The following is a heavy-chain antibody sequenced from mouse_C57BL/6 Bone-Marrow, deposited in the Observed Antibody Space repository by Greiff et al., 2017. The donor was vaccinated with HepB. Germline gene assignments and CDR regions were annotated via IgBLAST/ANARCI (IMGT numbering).Heavy chain of an antibody. D-gene: IGHD1-1*01. CDR1: GFNIKDDY. CDR3: TTDYYGTLFDY. V-gene: IGHV14-4*01. Sequence: VQLQQSGAELVRPGASVKLSCTASGFNIKDDYMHWVKQRPEQGLEGIGWIDPENGDTEYASKFQGKATITADTSSNTAYLQLSSLTSEDTAVYYCTTDYYGTLFDYWGQGTTLTVSS. CDR2: IDPENGDT. J-gene: IGHJ2*01.